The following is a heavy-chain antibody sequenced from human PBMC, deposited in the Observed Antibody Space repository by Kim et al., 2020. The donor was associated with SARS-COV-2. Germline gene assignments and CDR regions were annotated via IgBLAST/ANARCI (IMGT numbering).Heavy chain of an antibody. J-gene: IGHJ4*02. CDR2: ST. V-gene: IGHV3-20*03. Sequence: STDYGDSVKGRVTISRDNAKKSLYLQMNSLRAEDTAFYYCVRGYIGGPFDLWGQGTRVTVSS. CDR3: VRGYIGGPFDL. D-gene: IGHD3-10*01.